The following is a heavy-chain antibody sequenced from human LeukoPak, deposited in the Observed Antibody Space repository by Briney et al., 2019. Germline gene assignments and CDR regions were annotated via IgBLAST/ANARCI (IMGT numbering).Heavy chain of an antibody. J-gene: IGHJ4*02. D-gene: IGHD3-16*01. CDR2: INHSGST. V-gene: IGHV4-34*01. CDR3: ARGGGFSFDY. CDR1: GGSFSGYY. Sequence: KASETLSLTCAVYGGSFSGYYWSWIRQPPGKGLEWIGEINHSGSTNYNPSLKSRVTMTRDTSTSTVYMELSSLRSEDTAVYYCARGGGFSFDYWGQGTLVTVSS.